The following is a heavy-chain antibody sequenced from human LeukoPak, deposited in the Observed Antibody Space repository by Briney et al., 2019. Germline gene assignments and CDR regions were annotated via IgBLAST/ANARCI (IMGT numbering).Heavy chain of an antibody. J-gene: IGHJ4*02. V-gene: IGHV4-34*01. Sequence: NPSETLSLTCAVYGGSFSGYYWSWIRQPPGKGLEWIGEINHSGSTNYNPSLKSRVTISVDTSKNQFSLKLSSVTAADTVVYYCARALHLDYWGQGTLVTVSS. CDR2: INHSGST. CDR1: GGSFSGYY. CDR3: ARALHLDY.